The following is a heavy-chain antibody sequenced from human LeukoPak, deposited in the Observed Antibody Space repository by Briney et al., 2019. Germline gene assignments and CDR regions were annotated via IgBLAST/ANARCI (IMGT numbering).Heavy chain of an antibody. CDR2: IYHSGST. V-gene: IGHV4-38-2*02. J-gene: IGHJ4*02. CDR3: ARSLYYGDTFDY. D-gene: IGHD4-17*01. Sequence: SETLSLTCTVSGYSISSGYYWGWIRQPPGKGLEWIGSIYHSGSTYYNPSLKSRVTISVDTSKNQFSLKLSSVTAADTAVYYCARSLYYGDTFDYWGQGTLVTVSS. CDR1: GYSISSGYY.